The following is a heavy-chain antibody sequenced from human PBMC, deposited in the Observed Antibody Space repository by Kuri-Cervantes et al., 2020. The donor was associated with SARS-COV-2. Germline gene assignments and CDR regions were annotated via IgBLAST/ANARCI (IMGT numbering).Heavy chain of an antibody. CDR3: AKEGRCSSTSCCAVHYYYYMDV. V-gene: IGHV3-43D*03. Sequence: GESLKISCAASGFTFDDYAMHWVRQAPGKGLEWVSLISWDGGSTYYADSVKGRFTISRDNSKNSLYLQMNSLRAEDTALYYCAKEGRCSSTSCCAVHYYYYMDVWGKGTTVTVSS. J-gene: IGHJ6*03. D-gene: IGHD2-2*01. CDR2: ISWDGGST. CDR1: GFTFDDYA.